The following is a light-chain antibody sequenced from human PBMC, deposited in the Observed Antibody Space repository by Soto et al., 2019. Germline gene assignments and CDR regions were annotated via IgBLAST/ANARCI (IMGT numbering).Light chain of an antibody. CDR2: AA. CDR3: LHHNSYPLT. J-gene: IGKJ4*01. Sequence: DIQMTQSPSSLSASVGDRVTITCRASQGIRNDLGWYQQIPGKAPKRLIYAASLQSGVPSRFSGSGSGTEFTPTISSLQPEDSATYYCLHHNSYPLTFGGGTKVEIK. V-gene: IGKV1-17*01. CDR1: QGIRND.